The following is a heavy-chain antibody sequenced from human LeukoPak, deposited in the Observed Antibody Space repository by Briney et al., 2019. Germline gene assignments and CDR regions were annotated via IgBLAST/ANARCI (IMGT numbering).Heavy chain of an antibody. J-gene: IGHJ4*02. CDR3: ARGAYAYSSDGCPPHY. V-gene: IGHV1-2*02. CDR1: GYTFTDYY. Sequence: GASVKVSCKASGYTFTDYYMHWVRQAPGQGLEWMGWINPYSGGTDYAQKFQGRVTMARDTSISTAYMELSRLTSDDTAVYYCARGAYAYSSDGCPPHYWGQGTLVTVSS. D-gene: IGHD2-2*01. CDR2: INPYSGGT.